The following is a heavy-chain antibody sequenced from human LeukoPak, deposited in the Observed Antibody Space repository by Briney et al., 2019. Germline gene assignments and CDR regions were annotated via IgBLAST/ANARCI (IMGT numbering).Heavy chain of an antibody. V-gene: IGHV1-46*01. CDR3: AREGLLWFGGLLDYYYMDV. D-gene: IGHD3-10*01. J-gene: IGHJ6*03. CDR2: INPSGGST. Sequence: ASVKVSCKASGYTFTSYYMHWVRQAPGQGLEWMGIINPSGGSTSYAQKFQGRVTMTRDTSTSTVYMELSSLRSEDTAVYYCAREGLLWFGGLLDYYYMDVWGKGTTVTVSS. CDR1: GYTFTSYY.